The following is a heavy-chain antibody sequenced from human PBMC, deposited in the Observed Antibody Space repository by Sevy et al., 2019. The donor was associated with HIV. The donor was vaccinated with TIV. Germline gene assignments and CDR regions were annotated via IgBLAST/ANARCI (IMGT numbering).Heavy chain of an antibody. Sequence: GESLKISCKGSGYNFPNYGIAWVRQMPGKDLEWMGIIYPGDSDVRYSPSFQGQVTFSADKSISTAYLQWSNLKASDSAIYYCARGVLASYFDYWGQGTLVTVSS. CDR2: IYPGDSDV. J-gene: IGHJ4*02. CDR3: ARGVLASYFDY. D-gene: IGHD2-8*01. CDR1: GYNFPNYG. V-gene: IGHV5-51*01.